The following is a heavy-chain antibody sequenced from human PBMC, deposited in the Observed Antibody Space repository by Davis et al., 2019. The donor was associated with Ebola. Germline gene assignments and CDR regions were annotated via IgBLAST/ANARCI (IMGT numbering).Heavy chain of an antibody. J-gene: IGHJ5*02. CDR2: IRWDSGSV. CDR1: GFTFDDYA. CDR3: ARSYLIST. D-gene: IGHD3-10*01. V-gene: IGHV3-9*01. Sequence: SLKISCAASGFTFDDYAMHWVRQAPGKGLEWVSGIRWDSGSVGYADSVEGRFTISRDNARNSLYLQMNGLRDEDTAVYYCARSYLISTWGQGTLVTVSS.